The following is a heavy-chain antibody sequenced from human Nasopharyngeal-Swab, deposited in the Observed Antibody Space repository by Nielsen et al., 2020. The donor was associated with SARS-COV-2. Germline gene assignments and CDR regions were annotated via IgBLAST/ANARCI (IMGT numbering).Heavy chain of an antibody. J-gene: IGHJ1*01. Sequence: WSRQSPGKGLEWIGEINHSGSTNYNPSLKSRVTISVDTSKNQFSLKLSSVTAADTAVYYCATGYDRSKIGYWGQGILVTVSS. CDR3: ATGYDRSKIGY. CDR2: INHSGST. D-gene: IGHD3-22*01. V-gene: IGHV4-34*01.